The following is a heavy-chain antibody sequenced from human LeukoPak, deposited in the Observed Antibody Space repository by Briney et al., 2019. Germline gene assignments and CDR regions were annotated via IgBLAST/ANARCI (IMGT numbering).Heavy chain of an antibody. CDR2: ISYDGSNK. V-gene: IGHV3-30-3*01. CDR1: GFTFSSYA. D-gene: IGHD3-9*01. J-gene: IGHJ4*02. Sequence: PGRSLRLSCAASGFTFSSYAMHWVRQAPGKGLEWVAVISYDGSNKYDADSVKGRFTISRDNSKNTLYLQMNSLRAEDTAVYYCARGDILTGYYFDYWGQGTLVTVSS. CDR3: ARGDILTGYYFDY.